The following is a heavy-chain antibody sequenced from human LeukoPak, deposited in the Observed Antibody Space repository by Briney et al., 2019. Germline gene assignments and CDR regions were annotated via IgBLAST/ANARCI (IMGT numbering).Heavy chain of an antibody. Sequence: SETLPLTCAVYGGSFSGDYWSWIRQPPGKGLEWIGEINHSGSTNYNPSLKSRVTISVDTSKNQFSLKLSSVTAADTAVHYCARAPGVRDGYKRGNWFDPWGQGTLVTVSS. CDR1: GGSFSGDY. CDR3: ARAPGVRDGYKRGNWFDP. V-gene: IGHV4-34*01. CDR2: INHSGST. J-gene: IGHJ5*02. D-gene: IGHD5-24*01.